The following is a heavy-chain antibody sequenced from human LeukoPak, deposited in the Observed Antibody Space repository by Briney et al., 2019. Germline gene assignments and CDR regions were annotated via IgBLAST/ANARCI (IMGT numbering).Heavy chain of an antibody. V-gene: IGHV1-18*01. CDR2: ISVYSGNT. J-gene: IGHJ4*02. Sequence: VKVSCKASGYTFASYGVSWVRQAPGQGPEWMAWISVYSGNTKYAQKLQGRVTMTTDTSTSTAYMELRSLRSDDTAVYYCARDRGYCTNGVCYRYDYWGQGTLVTVSS. CDR3: ARDRGYCTNGVCYRYDY. D-gene: IGHD2-8*01. CDR1: GYTFASYG.